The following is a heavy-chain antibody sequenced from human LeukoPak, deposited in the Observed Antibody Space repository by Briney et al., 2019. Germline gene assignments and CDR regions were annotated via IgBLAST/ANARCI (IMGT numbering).Heavy chain of an antibody. CDR1: GGHINSGRYL. CDR2: IYISGST. D-gene: IGHD6-19*01. V-gene: IGHV4-61*09. CDR3: GGDGGSGWHGGFDY. Sequence: PSETLPLTCTVSGGHINSGRYLWSWIRRSAGEGLEWIGHIYISGSTNYHPSLNHHVTISVDTSMNQFSVQWSSVPAADTSVYYCGGDGGSGWHGGFDYWGQGTLVTVSS. J-gene: IGHJ4*02.